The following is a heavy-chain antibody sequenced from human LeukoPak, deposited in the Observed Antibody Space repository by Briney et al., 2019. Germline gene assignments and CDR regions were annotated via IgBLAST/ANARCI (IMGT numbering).Heavy chain of an antibody. CDR3: ARITEGYSSGESYFDY. CDR1: GGSFSGYY. CDR2: INHSGST. J-gene: IGHJ4*02. V-gene: IGHV4-34*01. Sequence: SSETLSLTCAVYGGSFSGYYWSWIRQPPGKGLEWIGEINHSGSTNYNPSLKSRVTISVDTSKNQFSLKLSSVTAAGTAVYYCARITEGYSSGESYFDYWGQGTLVTVSS. D-gene: IGHD6-19*01.